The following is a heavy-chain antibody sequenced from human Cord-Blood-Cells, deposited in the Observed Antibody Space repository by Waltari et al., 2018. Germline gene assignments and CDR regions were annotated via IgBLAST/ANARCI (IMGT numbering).Heavy chain of an antibody. D-gene: IGHD1-20*01. J-gene: IGHJ4*02. CDR2: ISYDGSNK. Sequence: QVQLVESGGGVVQPGRSLRLSCAASGFTFSSYAMHWVRQAPGKGLEWVAVISYDGSNKYYADSGKGRFTSSRDNSKNTLYLQMNSLRAEDTAVYYCARGPITGVDYWGQGTLVTVSS. V-gene: IGHV3-30-3*01. CDR1: GFTFSSYA. CDR3: ARGPITGVDY.